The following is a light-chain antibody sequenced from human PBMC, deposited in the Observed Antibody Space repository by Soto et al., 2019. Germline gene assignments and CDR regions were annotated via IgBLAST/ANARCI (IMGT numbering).Light chain of an antibody. J-gene: IGKJ4*01. V-gene: IGKV3-20*01. CDR1: QSVSSSY. CDR2: GAS. Sequence: EIVLTQSPGTLSLSPGERATLSCRASQSVSSSYLAWYQQKPGQAPRLLIYGASSRATGIPDRFIGSGSGTDFTLTISRLEPEDFAVYYCQRYGSSPLTFGGGTKVEIK. CDR3: QRYGSSPLT.